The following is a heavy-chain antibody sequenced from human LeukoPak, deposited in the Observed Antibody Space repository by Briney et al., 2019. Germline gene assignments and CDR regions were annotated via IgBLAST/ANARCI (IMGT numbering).Heavy chain of an antibody. CDR3: AKVAVAGPDPYYFDY. CDR1: GYTFTGYY. Sequence: ASVKVSCKASGYTFTGYYMHWVRQAPGQGVEWMGWINPNSGGTNYAQKFQGRVTMTRDTSISTAYMELSRLRSDDTAVYYCAKVAVAGPDPYYFDYWGQGTLVTVSS. CDR2: INPNSGGT. D-gene: IGHD6-19*01. J-gene: IGHJ4*02. V-gene: IGHV1-2*02.